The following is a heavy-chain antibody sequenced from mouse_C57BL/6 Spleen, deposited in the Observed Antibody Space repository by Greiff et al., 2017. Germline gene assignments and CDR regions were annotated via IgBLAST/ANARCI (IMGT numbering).Heavy chain of an antibody. CDR1: GFTFSDYG. CDR2: ISSGSSTI. Sequence: EVKLVESGGGLVKPGGSLKLSCAASGFTFSDYGMHWVRQAPGKGLEWVAYISSGSSTIYYADTVKGRFTISRDNAKNTLFLQMTSLRSEDTAMYYCARGEGDYWGQGTTLTVSS. J-gene: IGHJ2*01. CDR3: ARGEGDY. V-gene: IGHV5-17*01.